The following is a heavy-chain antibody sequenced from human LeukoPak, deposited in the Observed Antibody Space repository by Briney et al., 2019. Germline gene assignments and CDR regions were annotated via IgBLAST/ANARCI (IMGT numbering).Heavy chain of an antibody. J-gene: IGHJ4*02. CDR3: ASLAGDDSWSGHYGLIY. CDR1: GFSFSSYS. CDR2: ISANSRYI. Sequence: GGSLRLSCAASGFSFSSYSMNWVRQTPGKGLEWVSSISANSRYIYYADSVKGRFTISRDNAKNSLFLQMDSLRAEDTGVYYCASLAGDDSWSGHYGLIYWGQGTLATVSS. V-gene: IGHV3-21*01. D-gene: IGHD3-3*01.